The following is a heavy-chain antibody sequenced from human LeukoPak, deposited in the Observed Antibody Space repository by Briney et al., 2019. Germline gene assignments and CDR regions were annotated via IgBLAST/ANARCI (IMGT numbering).Heavy chain of an antibody. CDR2: ISNSGGRT. Sequence: PGGSLRLSCAASGFTFSSYAMGWVRQAPGRGLEWVSAISNSGGRTYYADSVRGRFTISRDNSKNTLYLQMNSLRDDDAGLYYCAKRMGYDFGHFDYWGQGALVTVSS. J-gene: IGHJ4*02. V-gene: IGHV3-23*01. D-gene: IGHD2/OR15-2a*01. CDR3: AKRMGYDFGHFDY. CDR1: GFTFSSYA.